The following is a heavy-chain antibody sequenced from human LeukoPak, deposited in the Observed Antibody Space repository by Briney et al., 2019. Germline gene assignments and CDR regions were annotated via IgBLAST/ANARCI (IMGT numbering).Heavy chain of an antibody. D-gene: IGHD3-10*01. CDR3: VRDIVYFGSGSYYY. CDR2: IYYSGST. CDR1: GGPFSGYY. J-gene: IGHJ4*02. Sequence: SETLSLTCAVYGGPFSGYYWSWIRQPPGKGLEWIGSIYYSGSTYYNPSLKSRLTILLDTSKNQFSLNLRSVTAADTAVYYCVRDIVYFGSGSYYYWGQGTLVTVSS. V-gene: IGHV4-34*11.